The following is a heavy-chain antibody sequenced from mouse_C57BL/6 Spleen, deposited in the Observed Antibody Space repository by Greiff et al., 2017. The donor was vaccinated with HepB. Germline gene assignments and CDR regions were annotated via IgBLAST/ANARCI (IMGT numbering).Heavy chain of an antibody. CDR3: ARYDGYYVDY. Sequence: LVEPGASVKISCKASGYAFSSSWMNWVKQRPGKGLEWIGRIYPGDGDTNYNGKFKGKATLTADKSSSTAYMQLSSLTSEDSAVYFCARYDGYYVDYWGQGTTLTVSS. V-gene: IGHV1-82*01. J-gene: IGHJ2*01. D-gene: IGHD2-3*01. CDR1: GYAFSSSW. CDR2: IYPGDGDT.